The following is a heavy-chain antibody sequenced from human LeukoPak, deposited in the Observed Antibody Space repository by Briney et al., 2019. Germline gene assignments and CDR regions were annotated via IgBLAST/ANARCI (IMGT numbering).Heavy chain of an antibody. CDR1: GGSISSYY. CDR3: ARYRGYDRRISFDY. D-gene: IGHD5-12*01. Sequence: PSETLSLTCTVSGGSISSYYWSWIRQPPGKGLEWIGYIYYSGSTNYNPSLKSRVTISVDTSKNQFSLKLSSVTAADTAVYYCARYRGYDRRISFDYWGQGTLVTVSS. CDR2: IYYSGST. J-gene: IGHJ4*02. V-gene: IGHV4-59*01.